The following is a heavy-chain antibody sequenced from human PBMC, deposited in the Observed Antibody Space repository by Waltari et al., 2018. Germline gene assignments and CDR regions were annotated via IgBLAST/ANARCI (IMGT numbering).Heavy chain of an antibody. Sequence: EVQLVESGGGLVHPGGTLSLSCAASGFTFGTSWMNWVRQAPGSGPEWVANIKPDGSGRSYVDFVRGRFTISRDNAKSSLYLQINSLTVEDTAIYYCARDRGWLQFDYWGQGALVIVSS. CDR3: ARDRGWLQFDY. CDR1: GFTFGTSW. CDR2: IKPDGSGR. V-gene: IGHV3-7*04. J-gene: IGHJ4*02. D-gene: IGHD5-12*01.